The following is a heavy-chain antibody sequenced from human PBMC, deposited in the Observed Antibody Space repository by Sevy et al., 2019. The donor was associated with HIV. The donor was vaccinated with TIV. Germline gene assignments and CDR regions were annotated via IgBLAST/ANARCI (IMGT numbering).Heavy chain of an antibody. V-gene: IGHV4-4*07. J-gene: IGHJ4*02. CDR1: GGSISSYF. CDR2: IYASGTT. D-gene: IGHD6-13*01. Sequence: SESLSLTCTVSGGSISSYFWSWIRQPAGKGLEWIGRIYASGTTNYSASPKSRVTMSVDTSKNQFSLRLSSVTAADTAVYYCAREDRQQMTDSRPLDYWGQGTLVTVSS. CDR3: AREDRQQMTDSRPLDY.